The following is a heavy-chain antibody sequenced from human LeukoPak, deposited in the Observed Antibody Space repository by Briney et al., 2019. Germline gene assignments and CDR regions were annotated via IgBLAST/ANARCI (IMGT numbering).Heavy chain of an antibody. V-gene: IGHV3-23*01. J-gene: IGHJ4*02. Sequence: GGSLRLSCAASGFTFSSYAMSWVRQAPGKGLEWVSAISGSGGSTYYADSVKGRFTLSRDNSKNTLYLQMNSLRPEDTAVYYCAKDKSYFDSTGYRYFDYWGQETLVTVSS. D-gene: IGHD3-22*01. CDR2: ISGSGGST. CDR1: GFTFSSYA. CDR3: AKDKSYFDSTGYRYFDY.